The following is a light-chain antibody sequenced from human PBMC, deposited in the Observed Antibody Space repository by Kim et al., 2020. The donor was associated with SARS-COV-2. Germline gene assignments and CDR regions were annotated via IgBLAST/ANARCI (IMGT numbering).Light chain of an antibody. CDR2: DVS. V-gene: IGLV2-14*03. J-gene: IGLJ3*02. Sequence: QSALTQPASVSGSPGQSITISCTGTSSDVGGHNYVCWYQQHPGKAPKLTIYDVSSRPSGVSNRFSGSKSGNTASLTISGLQAEDEADYYCSSYTSSSTWVFGGGTQLTVL. CDR1: SSDVGGHNY. CDR3: SSYTSSSTWV.